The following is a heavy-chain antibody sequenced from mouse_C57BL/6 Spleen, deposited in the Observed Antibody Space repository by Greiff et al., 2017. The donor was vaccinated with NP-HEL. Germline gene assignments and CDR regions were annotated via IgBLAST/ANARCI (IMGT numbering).Heavy chain of an antibody. CDR1: GYTFTSYG. J-gene: IGHJ1*03. D-gene: IGHD1-1*01. V-gene: IGHV1-81*01. CDR3: ARQSTTVVARYFDV. CDR2: IYPRSGNT. Sequence: VQLQQSGAELARPGASVKLSCKASGYTFTSYGISWVKQRTGQGLEWIGEIYPRSGNTYYNEKFKGKATLTAGKSSSTAYMELRSLTSEDSAVYFCARQSTTVVARYFDVWGTGTTVTVSS.